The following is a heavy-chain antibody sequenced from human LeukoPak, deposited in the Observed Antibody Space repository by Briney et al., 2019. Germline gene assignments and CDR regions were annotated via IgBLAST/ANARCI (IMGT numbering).Heavy chain of an antibody. D-gene: IGHD3-22*01. CDR1: GYTFTSYG. CDR2: ISAYNGNT. Sequence: ASVKVSCKASGYTFTSYGISWVRQAPGQGLEWMGWISAYNGNTNYAQKLQGRVTMTTDTSTSTAYMELRSLRSDDTAVYYCAREPLHYYYDSGETLEYFQHWGQGTLVTVSS. J-gene: IGHJ1*01. V-gene: IGHV1-18*01. CDR3: AREPLHYYYDSGETLEYFQH.